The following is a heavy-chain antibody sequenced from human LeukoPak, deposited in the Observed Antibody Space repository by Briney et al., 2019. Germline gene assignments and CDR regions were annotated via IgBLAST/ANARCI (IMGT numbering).Heavy chain of an antibody. J-gene: IGHJ4*02. D-gene: IGHD4-17*01. CDR2: ISYDGSNK. CDR1: GLTFSSYG. V-gene: IGHV3-30*03. CDR3: ARDGATVTSGGFDY. Sequence: PGGSLRLSCAASGLTFSSYGMHWVRQAPGKGLEWVAVISYDGSNKYYADSVKGRFTISRDNSKNTLYLQMNSLRAEDTAVYYCARDGATVTSGGFDYWGQGTLVTVSS.